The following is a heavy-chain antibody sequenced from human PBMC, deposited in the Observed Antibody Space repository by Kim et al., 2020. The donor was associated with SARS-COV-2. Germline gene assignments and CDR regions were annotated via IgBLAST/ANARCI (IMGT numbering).Heavy chain of an antibody. D-gene: IGHD6-13*01. J-gene: IGHJ4*02. CDR2: GGST. Sequence: GGSTDDADYVKSRFIISRDNARNSLFLQMNSLRVDDTAVYYCVKGDIGAPGDNWGQGTLVTVSS. CDR3: VKGDIGAPGDN. V-gene: IGHV3-20*03.